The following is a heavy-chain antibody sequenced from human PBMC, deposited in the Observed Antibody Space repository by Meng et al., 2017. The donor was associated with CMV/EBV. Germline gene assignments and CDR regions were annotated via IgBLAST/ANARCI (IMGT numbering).Heavy chain of an antibody. Sequence: GSLRLSCTVSGGSISSYYWSWIRQPPGKGLEWIGYIYYSGSTNYNPSLKSRVTISVDTSKNQFSLKLSSVTAADTAVYYCAKNQRGAIQPGAFDIWGQGTRVTVSS. J-gene: IGHJ3*02. CDR2: IYYSGST. CDR3: AKNQRGAIQPGAFDI. V-gene: IGHV4-59*01. CDR1: GGSISSYY. D-gene: IGHD2-2*02.